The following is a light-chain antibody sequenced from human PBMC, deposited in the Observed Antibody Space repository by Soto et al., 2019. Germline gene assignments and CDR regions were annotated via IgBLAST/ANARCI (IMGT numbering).Light chain of an antibody. V-gene: IGLV2-14*03. J-gene: IGLJ2*01. CDR2: DVS. Sequence: QSALTQTASVSGSPGQSITISCTGTSSDVGAYNFVSWYQQHPGKAPKLMIYDVSSRPSGVSNRFSGSKSGNTASLTISGLQAEDEADYYCSSYTTTNTPIFGGGTQLTVL. CDR1: SSDVGAYNF. CDR3: SSYTTTNTPI.